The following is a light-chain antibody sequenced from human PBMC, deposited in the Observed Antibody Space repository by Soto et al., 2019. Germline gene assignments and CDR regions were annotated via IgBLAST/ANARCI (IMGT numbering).Light chain of an antibody. CDR1: QSISSH. CDR2: TAS. CDR3: QQSYSTPIS. Sequence: DIRITHSPSSLSASVGDTVTITCRASQSISSHLNWYQQKPGKAPNLLMYTASNLQSGVPSRFSGSGSGTDFTLTISSLQPEDFATYYCQQSYSTPISFGQGTRLEIK. J-gene: IGKJ5*01. V-gene: IGKV1-39*01.